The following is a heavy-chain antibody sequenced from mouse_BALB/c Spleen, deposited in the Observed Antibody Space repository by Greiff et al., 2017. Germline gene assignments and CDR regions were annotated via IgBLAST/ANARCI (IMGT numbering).Heavy chain of an antibody. CDR3: ARNIYYGNSPYFDV. J-gene: IGHJ1*01. CDR1: GYTFTSYY. Sequence: QVQLKESGPELVKPGASVRISCKASGYTFTSYYIHWVKQRPGQGLEWIGWIYPGNVNTKYNEKFKGKATLTADKSSSTAYMQLSSLTSEDSAVYFCARNIYYGNSPYFDVWGAGTTVTVSS. CDR2: IYPGNVNT. D-gene: IGHD2-1*01. V-gene: IGHV1S56*01.